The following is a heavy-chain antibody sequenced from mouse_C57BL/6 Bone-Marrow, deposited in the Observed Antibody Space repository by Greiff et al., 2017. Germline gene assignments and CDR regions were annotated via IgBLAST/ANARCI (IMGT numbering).Heavy chain of an antibody. Sequence: EVQLQQSGAELVKPGASVTLSCTASGFNIKDYYIHWVKQRTEQGLEWIGRIDPEDGETKYAPKFPDKATITADTSSNTAYLQLSSLTSEDTAFYYCTRSLIYYGTNYWGQGTTLTGSS. CDR1: GFNIKDYY. CDR2: IDPEDGET. J-gene: IGHJ2*01. CDR3: TRSLIYYGTNY. D-gene: IGHD1-1*01. V-gene: IGHV14-2*01.